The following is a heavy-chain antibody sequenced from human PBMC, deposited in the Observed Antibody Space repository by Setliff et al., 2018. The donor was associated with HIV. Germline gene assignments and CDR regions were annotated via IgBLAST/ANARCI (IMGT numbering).Heavy chain of an antibody. CDR2: IYTSGST. V-gene: IGHV4-61*09. CDR1: GGSISSGTYY. CDR3: ARWYTTGRGWFDP. J-gene: IGHJ5*02. Sequence: SETLSLTCTVSGGSISSGTYYWSWIRQPAGKGLEWIGHIYTSGSTDYNPPLKSRVTMSIDTSKNQFSLRLSSVTAADTAVYYCARWYTTGRGWFDPWGQGTLVTVSS. D-gene: IGHD6-25*01.